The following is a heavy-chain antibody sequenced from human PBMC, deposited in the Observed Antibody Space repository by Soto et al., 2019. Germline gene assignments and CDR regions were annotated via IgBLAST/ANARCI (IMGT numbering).Heavy chain of an antibody. J-gene: IGHJ6*02. CDR2: ISAYNGNT. V-gene: IGHV1-18*01. Sequence: SSVKVSCKASGYTFTSYGISWVRQAPGQGLEWMGWISAYNGNTNYAQKLQGRVTMTTDTSTSTAYMELRSLRSDDTAVYYCAREYGSGSFDYYYGMDVWGQGTTVTVSS. CDR1: GYTFTSYG. CDR3: AREYGSGSFDYYYGMDV. D-gene: IGHD3-10*01.